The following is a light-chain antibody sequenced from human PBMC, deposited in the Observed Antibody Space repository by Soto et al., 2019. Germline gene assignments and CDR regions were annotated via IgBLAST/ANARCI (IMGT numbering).Light chain of an antibody. Sequence: QSVLTQPPSVSGAPGQSVTISFTGSSSNIGAGYDVHWYQQLPGTAPKLLMYGNSNRPSGVPDRFSGSKSGTSASLAITKRQAEDEADYYCQSYDSSLSVVFGGGTKLTVL. V-gene: IGLV1-40*01. CDR1: SSNIGAGYD. J-gene: IGLJ2*01. CDR2: GNS. CDR3: QSYDSSLSVV.